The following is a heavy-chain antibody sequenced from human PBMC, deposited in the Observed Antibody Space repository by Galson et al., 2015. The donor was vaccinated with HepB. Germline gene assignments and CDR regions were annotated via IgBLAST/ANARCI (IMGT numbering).Heavy chain of an antibody. Sequence: PALVKPTQTLTLTCTFSGFSLTTSGVRVGWIRQPPGKALAWVARIDWDDENFYTPSLKTGLTIPKDNSKNQVVLKLTNMDPVDTATYYCARIRGWGDAFEMWGQGTRVTVSS. V-gene: IGHV2-70*04. CDR2: IDWDDEN. CDR3: ARIRGWGDAFEM. D-gene: IGHD6-19*01. CDR1: GFSLTTSGVR. J-gene: IGHJ3*02.